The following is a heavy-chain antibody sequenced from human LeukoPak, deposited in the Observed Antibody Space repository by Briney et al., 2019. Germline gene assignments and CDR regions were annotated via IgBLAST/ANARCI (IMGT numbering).Heavy chain of an antibody. D-gene: IGHD1-26*01. CDR2: ISGSGGNT. CDR1: GFTFNNYA. CDR3: AKDPTRWELLY. J-gene: IGHJ4*02. V-gene: IGHV3-23*01. Sequence: PGGSLRLSCAASGFTFNNYAMSWVRQAPGKGLEWVSTISGSGGNTYYADSVKGRFTISRDNSKNTLYLQMNSLRAEDTAVYYCAKDPTRWELLYWGQGTLVTVSS.